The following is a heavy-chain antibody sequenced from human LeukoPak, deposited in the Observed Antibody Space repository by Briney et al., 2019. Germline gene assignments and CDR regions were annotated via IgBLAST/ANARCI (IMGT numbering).Heavy chain of an antibody. D-gene: IGHD1-26*01. V-gene: IGHV4-59*01. CDR2: IYLSVSI. CDR3: ARGGSYSAAYGMDV. Sequence: SGTLCLSCTVSGVTISSYDWSWIRQPPGKGLEWMGYIYLSVSINYNPSLTSRVSISVDPSKYQFSLKLSSVTAADTAVYFCARGGSYSAAYGMDVWGQGTTVTVSS. J-gene: IGHJ6*02. CDR1: GVTISSYD.